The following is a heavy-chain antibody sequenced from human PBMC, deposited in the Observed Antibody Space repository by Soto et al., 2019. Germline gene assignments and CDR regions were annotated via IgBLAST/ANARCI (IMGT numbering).Heavy chain of an antibody. CDR1: GFTFSSYA. D-gene: IGHD4-17*01. CDR2: ISYDGSNK. V-gene: IGHV3-30-3*01. Sequence: GGSLRLSCAASGFTFSSYAMHWVRQAPGKGLEWVAVISYDGSNKYYADSVKGRFTISRDNSKNTLYLQMNSLRAEDTAVYYCARQEAVTDYYYGMDVWGQGTTVTVSS. J-gene: IGHJ6*02. CDR3: ARQEAVTDYYYGMDV.